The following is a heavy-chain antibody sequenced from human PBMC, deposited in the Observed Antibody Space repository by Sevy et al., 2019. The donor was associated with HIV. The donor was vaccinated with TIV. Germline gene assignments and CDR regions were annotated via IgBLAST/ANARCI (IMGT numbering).Heavy chain of an antibody. Sequence: ASVKVSCKASGLTFTSSAVQWVRQARGQRLEWIGWIVVGSGNTNYAQKFQERVTITRDMSTSTAYMELSSLRSEDTAVYYCATGTVRGVYFDYWGQGTLVTVSS. CDR3: ATGTVRGVYFDY. V-gene: IGHV1-58*01. D-gene: IGHD3-10*01. J-gene: IGHJ4*02. CDR1: GLTFTSSA. CDR2: IVVGSGNT.